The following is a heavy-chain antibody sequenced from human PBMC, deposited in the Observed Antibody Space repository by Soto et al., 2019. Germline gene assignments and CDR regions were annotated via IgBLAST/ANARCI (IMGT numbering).Heavy chain of an antibody. V-gene: IGHV1-18*01. Sequence: QVQLVQSGAEVKKPGASVKLSCKASGYTFSSYGISWVRQAPGEGLEWMGWISVNHDNTKYARKLQDRVTMTTDTATGTAYMELRSLRYDDTAYYFCARVPGDGKYYFDYWGQGTLVTVSS. CDR3: ARVPGDGKYYFDY. CDR2: ISVNHDNT. J-gene: IGHJ4*02. CDR1: GYTFSSYG. D-gene: IGHD2-21*01.